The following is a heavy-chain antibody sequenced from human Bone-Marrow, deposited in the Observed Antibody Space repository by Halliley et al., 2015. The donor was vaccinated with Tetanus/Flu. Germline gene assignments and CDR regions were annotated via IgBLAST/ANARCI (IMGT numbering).Heavy chain of an antibody. CDR3: ARGNYYYGSGAHFDY. CDR1: GGSIKSGGYY. D-gene: IGHD3-10*01. CDR2: IYYRGGP. Sequence: LRLSCTVSGGSIKSGGYYLSLVRPHPGKGLGGIGFIYYRGGPYYNPSLKSLVTISVNTSKNRFSLKLTSVTAAETAVYYCARGNYYYGSGAHFDYWGQGTLVTVSS. V-gene: IGHV4-31*01. J-gene: IGHJ4*02.